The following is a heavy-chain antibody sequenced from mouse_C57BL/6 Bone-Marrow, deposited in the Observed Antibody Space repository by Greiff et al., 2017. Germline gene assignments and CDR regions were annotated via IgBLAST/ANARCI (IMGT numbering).Heavy chain of an antibody. Sequence: QVQLQHPGAELVRPGSSVKLSCKASGYTFTSYWMDWVKQRPGQGLEWIGNIYPSDSETHYNQKFKDKATLTVDKSSSTAYMQLSSLTSEDSAVYYCARRTMLHWYFDVWGTGTTVTVSS. CDR1: GYTFTSYW. D-gene: IGHD1-1*02. CDR2: IYPSDSET. V-gene: IGHV1-61*01. CDR3: ARRTMLHWYFDV. J-gene: IGHJ1*03.